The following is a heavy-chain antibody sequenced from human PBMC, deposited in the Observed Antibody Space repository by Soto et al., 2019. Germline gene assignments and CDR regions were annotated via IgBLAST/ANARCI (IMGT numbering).Heavy chain of an antibody. D-gene: IGHD6-13*01. J-gene: IGHJ6*02. CDR1: GGTFSSYT. CDR3: ARRATIAAAPRHADYGMDV. CDR2: IIPILGIA. Sequence: QVQLVQSGAEVKKPGSSVKVSCKASGGTFSSYTISWVRQAPGQGLEWMGRIIPILGIANYAQKFQGRVKITADKSTSTSYMELSSLRSEDTAVYYCARRATIAAAPRHADYGMDVWVQGTTVTVSS. V-gene: IGHV1-69*02.